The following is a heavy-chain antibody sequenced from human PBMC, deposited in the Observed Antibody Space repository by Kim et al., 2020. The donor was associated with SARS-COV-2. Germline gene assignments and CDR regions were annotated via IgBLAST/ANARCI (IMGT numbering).Heavy chain of an antibody. CDR1: GGSISSGGYY. CDR2: IYYSGST. V-gene: IGHV4-31*03. J-gene: IGHJ6*02. CDR3: AXXXLKXPVPLGYYYYYGXXV. Sequence: SETLSLTCTVSGGSISSGGYYWSWIRQHPGKGLEWIGYIYYSGSTYYNPSLKXRXTIXVDTSKNQFSLKLSXVXAADTAVYYCAXXXLKXPVPLGYYYYYGXXVWGXXXTVTVSS.